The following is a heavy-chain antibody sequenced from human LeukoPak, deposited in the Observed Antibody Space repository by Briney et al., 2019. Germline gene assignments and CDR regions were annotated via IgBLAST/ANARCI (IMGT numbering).Heavy chain of an antibody. D-gene: IGHD6-13*01. CDR1: GFAFSSYA. V-gene: IGHV3-23*01. CDR2: ISGNGGST. J-gene: IGHJ4*02. CDR3: AKYRSSWSFDY. Sequence: GGSLRLSCAASGFAFSSYAMTWVRQAPGKGLEWVSAISGNGGSTNYADSVKGRFTVSRDNSKNTLYLQMNSLRTEDTAVYYCAKYRSSWSFDYWGQGTLVTVSS.